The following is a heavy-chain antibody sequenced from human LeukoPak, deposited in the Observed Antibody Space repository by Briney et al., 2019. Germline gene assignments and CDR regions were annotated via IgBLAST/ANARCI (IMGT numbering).Heavy chain of an antibody. CDR3: ATPDYGGGGHHRQFAY. J-gene: IGHJ4*02. D-gene: IGHD4/OR15-4a*01. V-gene: IGHV1-69*13. CDR2: VIPILLTP. Sequence: GASVKVSCKASVGTFSNHAITWLRQAPGQAFEWRGGVIPILLTPRNAQTFQDRVTITVDEATTTVYFDLNSLTSEDTGVYYCATPDYGGGGHHRQFAYWGQGTLITVSS. CDR1: VGTFSNHA.